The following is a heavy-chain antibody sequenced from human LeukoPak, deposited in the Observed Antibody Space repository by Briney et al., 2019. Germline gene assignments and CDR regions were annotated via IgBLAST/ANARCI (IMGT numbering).Heavy chain of an antibody. Sequence: GESLKISCKGSGYTFTNDWIGWVRQMPGKGLEWMGIIYPGDSDTRYSPSFQGQVTISADKSISTAYLQWSSLKASDTAMYYCARLLRGASYYFDYWGQGTLVTVSS. CDR1: GYTFTNDW. CDR3: ARLLRGASYYFDY. J-gene: IGHJ4*02. V-gene: IGHV5-51*01. D-gene: IGHD1-26*01. CDR2: IYPGDSDT.